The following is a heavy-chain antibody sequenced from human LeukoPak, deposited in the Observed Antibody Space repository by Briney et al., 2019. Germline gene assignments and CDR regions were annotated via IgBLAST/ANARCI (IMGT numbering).Heavy chain of an antibody. CDR2: ISGSGGST. V-gene: IGHV3-23*01. CDR3: AKSSTHIGDPWAFDY. D-gene: IGHD3-10*01. CDR1: GFTFSSYA. J-gene: IGHJ4*02. Sequence: GGSLRLSCAASGFTFSSYAMSWVRQAPGKGLEWVSAISGSGGSTYYADSVKGRFTISRDNSKNTLYLQMNSLRAEDTALYYCAKSSTHIGDPWAFDYWGQGTLVTVSS.